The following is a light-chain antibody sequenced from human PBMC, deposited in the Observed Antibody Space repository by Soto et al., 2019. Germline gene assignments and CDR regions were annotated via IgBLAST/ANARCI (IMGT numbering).Light chain of an antibody. J-gene: IGKJ2*01. CDR3: QQSYSTPLS. Sequence: DIQMTQSPSSLSASVGDRVTITCRASQSISGYLNWYQQKPGQAPTLVIYSASTLLSGVPSRFRGSGSGTDFTLTISSLQPEDFATYYCQQSYSTPLSFGQGTKLDIK. CDR2: SAS. CDR1: QSISGY. V-gene: IGKV1-39*01.